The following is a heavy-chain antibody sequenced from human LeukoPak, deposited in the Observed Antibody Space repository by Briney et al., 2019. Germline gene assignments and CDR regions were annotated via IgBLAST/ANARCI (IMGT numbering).Heavy chain of an antibody. CDR2: IXYSGXX. V-gene: IGHV4-30-4*01. Sequence: SSETLSLTCTVSGGSISSGDXXWSWIRQPPXXGLEWIGYIXYSGXXXXXPSLXXXVTMSVDTSKNQFSLKLSSVTAADTAVYYCARELTYADYWGQGTLVTVSS. D-gene: IGHD4/OR15-4a*01. CDR3: ARELTYADY. J-gene: IGHJ4*02. CDR1: GGSISSGDXX.